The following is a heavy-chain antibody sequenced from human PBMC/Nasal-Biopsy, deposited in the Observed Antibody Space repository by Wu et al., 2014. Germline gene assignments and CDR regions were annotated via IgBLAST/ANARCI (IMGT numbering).Heavy chain of an antibody. CDR1: GFTFSSYW. CDR2: IKQDGGEK. CDR3: ARPSVDTSMYY. J-gene: IGHJ4*02. V-gene: IGHV3-7*01. Sequence: LRLSCATSGFTFSSYWMSWVRQAPGKGLEWVANIKQDGGEKYYVDSVKGRFTISRDNAKSSLYLQMNSLRAEDTAVYYCARPSVDTSMYYWGQGTLVTVSS. D-gene: IGHD5-18*01.